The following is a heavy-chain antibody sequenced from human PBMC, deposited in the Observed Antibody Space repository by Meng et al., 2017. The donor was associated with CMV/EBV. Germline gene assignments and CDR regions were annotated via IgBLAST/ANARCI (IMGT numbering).Heavy chain of an antibody. J-gene: IGHJ5*02. Sequence: GESLKISCAASGFTFSSYSMNWVRQAPGKGLEWVSSISSSSSYIYYADSVKGRFTISRDNAKNSLYLQMNSLRAEDTAVYYCARADYDSSGYYGWFDPWGQGTLVTVSS. D-gene: IGHD3-22*01. CDR1: GFTFSSYS. V-gene: IGHV3-21*01. CDR3: ARADYDSSGYYGWFDP. CDR2: ISSSSSYI.